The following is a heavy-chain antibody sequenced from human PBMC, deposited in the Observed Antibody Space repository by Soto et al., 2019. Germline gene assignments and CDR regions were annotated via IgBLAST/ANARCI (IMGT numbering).Heavy chain of an antibody. D-gene: IGHD2-21*02. CDR2: IWYDGSNK. J-gene: IGHJ4*02. CDR1: GFTFSSYG. Sequence: QVQLVKSGGGVVQPGRSLRLSCAASGFTFSSYGMHWVRQAPGKGLEWVAVIWYDGSNKYYADSVKGRFSISRDNSKNTPYLQMSSLRVEERAVYYCSREWGDSSSRDIVVVTAMPNYFDYWGQGTLVTVSS. V-gene: IGHV3-33*01. CDR3: SREWGDSSSRDIVVVTAMPNYFDY.